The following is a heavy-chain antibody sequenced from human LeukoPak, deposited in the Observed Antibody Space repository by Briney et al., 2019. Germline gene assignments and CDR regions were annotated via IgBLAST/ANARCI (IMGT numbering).Heavy chain of an antibody. CDR3: ARTLSQSQFDY. Sequence: SETLSLTCSVSGASFISYYRSWTRQPPGKGLEWIGYIYTSGNTNYNPSLKSRVTISVDTSKNQFSLRLSSLTAADTAVYYCARTLSQSQFDYWGQGTLVSVSS. CDR2: IYTSGNT. J-gene: IGHJ4*02. V-gene: IGHV4-4*09. CDR1: GASFISYY.